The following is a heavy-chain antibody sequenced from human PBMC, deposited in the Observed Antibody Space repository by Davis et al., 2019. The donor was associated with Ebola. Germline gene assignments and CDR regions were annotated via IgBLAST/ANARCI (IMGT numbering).Heavy chain of an antibody. J-gene: IGHJ6*02. Sequence: SVTVSCKASGYTFTGYYMHWVRQAPGQGLEWMGWINPNSGGTNYAQKFQGWVTMTRDTSISTAYMELSRLRSDDTAVYYCARQGYSSGGNYYYNGMDVWGQGTTVTVSS. CDR3: ARQGYSSGGNYYYNGMDV. CDR2: INPNSGGT. CDR1: GYTFTGYY. D-gene: IGHD6-19*01. V-gene: IGHV1-2*04.